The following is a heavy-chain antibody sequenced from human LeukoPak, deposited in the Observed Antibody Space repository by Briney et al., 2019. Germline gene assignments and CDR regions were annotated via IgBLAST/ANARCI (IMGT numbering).Heavy chain of an antibody. CDR2: INHSGST. Sequence: KPSETLSLTCAVYGGSFSGYYWSWIRQPPGKGLEWIGEINHSGSTNYNPSLKSRVTISVDTSKNQFSLKLSSVTAADTAVYYCARLPYYYDSSGYYYFSFDYWGQGTLVTVSS. V-gene: IGHV4-34*01. CDR1: GGSFSGYY. CDR3: ARLPYYYDSSGYYYFSFDY. D-gene: IGHD3-22*01. J-gene: IGHJ4*02.